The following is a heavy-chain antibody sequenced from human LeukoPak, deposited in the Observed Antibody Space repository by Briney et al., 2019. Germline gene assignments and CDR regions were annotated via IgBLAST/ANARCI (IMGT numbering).Heavy chain of an antibody. J-gene: IGHJ1*01. Sequence: SETLSLTCTVSGGSISSYYWSWVRQPPGKGLEWIGYIYYSGSTNYNPSLKSRVTISVDTSKNQFSLKLSSVTAADTAVYYCASVNGDGAEYFQHWGQGTLVTVSS. CDR2: IYYSGST. D-gene: IGHD2-21*01. V-gene: IGHV4-59*01. CDR3: ASVNGDGAEYFQH. CDR1: GGSISSYY.